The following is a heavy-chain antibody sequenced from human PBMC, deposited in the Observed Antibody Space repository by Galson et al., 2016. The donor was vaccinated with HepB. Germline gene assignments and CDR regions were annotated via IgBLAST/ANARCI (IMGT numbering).Heavy chain of an antibody. CDR2: IGTAGDT. Sequence: SLRLSCAASGFTFSSYDMHWVRQATGKGLEWVSAIGTAGDTYYPGSVKGRFTLSRENAKNSLYLQMNTLRAEDTAVYYCARGGLGYCSGGSCSLGDYGMDVWGQGTTVTVSS. V-gene: IGHV3-13*01. D-gene: IGHD2-15*01. CDR1: GFTFSSYD. CDR3: ARGGLGYCSGGSCSLGDYGMDV. J-gene: IGHJ6*02.